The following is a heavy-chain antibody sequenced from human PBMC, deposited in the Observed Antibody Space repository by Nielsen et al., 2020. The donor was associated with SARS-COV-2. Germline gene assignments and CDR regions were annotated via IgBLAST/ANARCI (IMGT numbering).Heavy chain of an antibody. CDR2: INAGNGNT. V-gene: IGHV1-18*01. CDR3: ARLGDYGDVFDY. Sequence: WVRQAPGQRLEWMGWINAGNGNTKYSQKLQGRVTMTTDTSTSTAYMELRSLRSDDTAVYYCARLGDYGDVFDYWGQGTLVTVSS. J-gene: IGHJ4*02. D-gene: IGHD4-17*01.